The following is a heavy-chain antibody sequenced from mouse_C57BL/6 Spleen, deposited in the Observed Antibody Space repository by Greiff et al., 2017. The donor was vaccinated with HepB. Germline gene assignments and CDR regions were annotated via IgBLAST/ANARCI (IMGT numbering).Heavy chain of an antibody. CDR1: GYTFTSYW. CDR2: IHPNSGST. J-gene: IGHJ2*01. CDR3: ARPGYGSSYCYFDY. D-gene: IGHD1-1*01. V-gene: IGHV1-64*01. Sequence: QVQLQQPGAELVKPGASVKLSCKASGYTFTSYWMHWVKQRPGQGLEWIGMIHPNSGSTNYNEKFKSKATLTVDKSSSTAYMQLSSLTSEDSAVYYCARPGYGSSYCYFDYWGQGTTLTVSS.